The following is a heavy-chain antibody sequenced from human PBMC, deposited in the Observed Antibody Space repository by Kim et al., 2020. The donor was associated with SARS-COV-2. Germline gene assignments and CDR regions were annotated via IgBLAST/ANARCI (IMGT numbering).Heavy chain of an antibody. J-gene: IGHJ4*02. Sequence: IYYSGSTYYNPSLKSRVTISVDTSKNQFSLKLSSVTAADTAVYYCRTLRYWGQGTLVTVSS. V-gene: IGHV4-39*01. CDR3: RTLRY. CDR2: IYYSGST.